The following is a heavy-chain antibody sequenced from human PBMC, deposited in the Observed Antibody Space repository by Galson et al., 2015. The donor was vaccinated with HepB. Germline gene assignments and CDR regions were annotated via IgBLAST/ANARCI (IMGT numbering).Heavy chain of an antibody. V-gene: IGHV4-30-2*01. Sequence: LSLTCAVSGASISSSVYSWNWIRQPPGKGLEWLAFIDHSGRTSYNPSLRSRVTTALDRSKNHFSLQVKSLTAADTAVYYCASGGAYYDSTDLSDYFDFWGQGALVTVSS. J-gene: IGHJ4*02. CDR1: GASISSSVYS. D-gene: IGHD3-22*01. CDR2: IDHSGRT. CDR3: ASGGAYYDSTDLSDYFDF.